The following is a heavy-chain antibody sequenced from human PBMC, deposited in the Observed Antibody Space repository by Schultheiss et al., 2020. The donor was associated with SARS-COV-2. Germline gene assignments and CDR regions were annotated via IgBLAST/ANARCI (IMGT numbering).Heavy chain of an antibody. Sequence: GESLKISCAASGFTFSSYWMHWVRQAPGRGLVWVSRINSDGSSTSYADSVKGRFTISRDNAKNTLYLQMNSLRAEDTAVYYCARERVYSSSWEDYYYGMDVWGQGTTVTVSS. CDR3: ARERVYSSSWEDYYYGMDV. CDR2: INSDGSST. J-gene: IGHJ6*02. CDR1: GFTFSSYW. V-gene: IGHV3-74*01. D-gene: IGHD6-13*01.